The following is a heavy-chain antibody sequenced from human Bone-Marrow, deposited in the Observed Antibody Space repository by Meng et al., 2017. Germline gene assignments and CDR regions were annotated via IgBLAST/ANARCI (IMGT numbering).Heavy chain of an antibody. CDR1: GGSFSGYY. CDR3: ARDPGDGYNFFDY. CDR2: INHSGST. J-gene: IGHJ4*02. V-gene: IGHV4-34*01. D-gene: IGHD5-24*01. Sequence: SETLSLTCAVYGGSFSGYYWSWIRQPPGKGLEWIGEINHSGSTNYNPSLKSRVTISVDTSKNQFSLKLSSVTAADTAVYYCARDPGDGYNFFDYWGQGTLVTVSS.